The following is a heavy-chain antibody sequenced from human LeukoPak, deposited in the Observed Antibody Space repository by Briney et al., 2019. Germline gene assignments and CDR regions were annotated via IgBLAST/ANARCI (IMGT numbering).Heavy chain of an antibody. J-gene: IGHJ6*04. D-gene: IGHD3-10*02. CDR2: ISSSGSTI. Sequence: GGSLRLSCAASGFTFSSYVMNWVRQAPGQGLEWVSYISSSGSTIYYADSVKGRFTISRDNAKNSLYLQMNSLRAEDTAVYYCAELGITMIGGVWGKGTTVTISS. CDR3: AELGITMIGGV. CDR1: GFTFSSYV. V-gene: IGHV3-48*03.